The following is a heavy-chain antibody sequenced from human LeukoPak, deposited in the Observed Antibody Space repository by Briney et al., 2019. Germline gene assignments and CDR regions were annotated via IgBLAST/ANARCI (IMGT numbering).Heavy chain of an antibody. CDR2: IYYSGST. J-gene: IGHJ4*02. V-gene: IGHV4-59*01. Sequence: SETLCLTCTVSGGSISSYYWSWIRQPPGKGLEWIGYIYYSGSTNYNPSLKTRVTISVDTSKNQFSLKLSSVTAADTAVYYCARWGVNYYDFYWGEGTLVTVS. CDR1: GGSISSYY. D-gene: IGHD3-22*01. CDR3: ARWGVNYYDFY.